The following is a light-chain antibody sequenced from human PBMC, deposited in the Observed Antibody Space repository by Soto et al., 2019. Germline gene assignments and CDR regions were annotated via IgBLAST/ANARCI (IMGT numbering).Light chain of an antibody. CDR3: QQRSNWPLQLT. CDR1: QSVSSSY. CDR2: GAS. Sequence: EIVLTQSPCTLSLSPGERATLSCRASQSVSSSYLAWYQQKPGQAPRLLIYGASSRATGIPDRFSGSGSGTDFTLTISRLEPEDFAVYYCQQRSNWPLQLTFGGGTKV. V-gene: IGKV3D-20*02. J-gene: IGKJ4*01.